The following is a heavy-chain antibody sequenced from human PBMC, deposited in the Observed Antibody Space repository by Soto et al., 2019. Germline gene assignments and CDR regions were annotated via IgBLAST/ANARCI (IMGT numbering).Heavy chain of an antibody. CDR1: GGSISSYY. CDR2: VHHRWGP. J-gene: IGHJ6*02. CDR3: ARQGFGRLHGLVDV. Sequence: QVQLQESGPGLVKPSETLSLSCTVSGGSISSYYWSWFRQSPGKRMEWIGYVHHRWGPSYTPSLQSRVALSLDTSNSQFSLKVTSVTATDTVVYYCARQGFGRLHGLVDVWGQGTTVTVSS. V-gene: IGHV4-59*08. D-gene: IGHD3-10*01.